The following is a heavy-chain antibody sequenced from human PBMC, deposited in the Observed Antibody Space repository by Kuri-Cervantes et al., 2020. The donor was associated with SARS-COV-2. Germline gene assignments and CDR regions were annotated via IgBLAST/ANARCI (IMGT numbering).Heavy chain of an antibody. CDR2: IYHSGST. V-gene: IGHV4-38-2*02. D-gene: IGHD2-15*01. CDR1: GYSISSGYY. J-gene: IGHJ5*02. Sequence: SETLSLTCAVSGYSISSGYYWGWIRQPPGKGLEWIGSIYHSGSTYYNPSLKSRVTISVDTSKNQFSLKLSSVTVADTAVYYCARDFTLRYCSGGSCYSPYNWFDPWGQGTLVTVSS. CDR3: ARDFTLRYCSGGSCYSPYNWFDP.